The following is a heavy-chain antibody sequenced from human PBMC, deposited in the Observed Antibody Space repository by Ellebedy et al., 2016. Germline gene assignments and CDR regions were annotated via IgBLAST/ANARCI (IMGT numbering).Heavy chain of an antibody. CDR3: ARLASGSYEDY. D-gene: IGHD1-26*01. CDR1: GYSISSGYY. V-gene: IGHV4-38-2*02. J-gene: IGHJ4*02. CDR2: IYHSGST. Sequence: SETLSLTXTVSGYSISSGYYWGWIRQPPGKGLEWIGSIYHSGSTYYNPSLKSRVTISVDTSKNQFSLKLSSVTAADTAVYYCARLASGSYEDYWGQGTLVTVSS.